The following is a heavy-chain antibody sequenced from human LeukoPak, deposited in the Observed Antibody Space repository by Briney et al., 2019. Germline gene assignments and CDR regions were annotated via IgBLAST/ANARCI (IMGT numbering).Heavy chain of an antibody. Sequence: GGSLRLSCAASGFTFSSYAMHWVRQAPGKGLEWVAVISYDGSNKYYADSVKGRFTISRDNSKNTLYLQMNSLRAEDTAVYYCAKDLHYGSADYWGQGTLVTVSS. CDR2: ISYDGSNK. CDR3: AKDLHYGSADY. D-gene: IGHD3-10*01. J-gene: IGHJ4*02. CDR1: GFTFSSYA. V-gene: IGHV3-30*04.